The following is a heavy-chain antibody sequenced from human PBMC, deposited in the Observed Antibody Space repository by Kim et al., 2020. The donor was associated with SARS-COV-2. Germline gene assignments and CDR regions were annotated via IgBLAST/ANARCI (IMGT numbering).Heavy chain of an antibody. D-gene: IGHD4-4*01. CDR1: GFTFSNAW. J-gene: IGHJ4*02. Sequence: GGSLRLSCAASGFTFSNAWMSWVRQAPGKGLEWVGRVKSQNNGGTTAYTAPVKGRFTIPRDDSTNTLYLQMDSLKTEDTAVYYCTTADHEDYSNYWGQGT. CDR2: VKSQNNGGTT. CDR3: TTADHEDYSNY. V-gene: IGHV3-15*01.